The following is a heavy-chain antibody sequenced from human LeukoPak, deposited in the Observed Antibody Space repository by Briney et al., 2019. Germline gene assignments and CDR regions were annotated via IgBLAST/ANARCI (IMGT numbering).Heavy chain of an antibody. CDR3: AKARSYGGYLYFDY. D-gene: IGHD5-12*01. Sequence: GGSLRLSCAASGFTFDDYAMHWVRQAPGKGLEWVSGISWNSGSTGYADSVKGRFTISRDNAKNSLYLQMNSLRAEDTALYYCAKARSYGGYLYFDYWGQGTLVTVSS. CDR1: GFTFDDYA. CDR2: ISWNSGST. V-gene: IGHV3-9*01. J-gene: IGHJ4*02.